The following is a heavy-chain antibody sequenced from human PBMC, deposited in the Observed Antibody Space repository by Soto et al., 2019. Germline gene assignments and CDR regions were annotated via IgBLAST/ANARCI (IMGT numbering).Heavy chain of an antibody. CDR2: ISTYSGDT. CDR1: GYTFFTHD. D-gene: IGHD5-12*01. Sequence: QVHLVQSGVEVKTPGASVKVSCQASGYTFFTHDISWVRQAPGQGLEWMGWISTYSGDTKYAQKFQGRVTMTTDTSTTTAYLELRSLRSDETAVYYCARHHGPTTSENWFDPWGQGTLVTVSS. CDR3: ARHHGPTTSENWFDP. J-gene: IGHJ5*02. V-gene: IGHV1-18*01.